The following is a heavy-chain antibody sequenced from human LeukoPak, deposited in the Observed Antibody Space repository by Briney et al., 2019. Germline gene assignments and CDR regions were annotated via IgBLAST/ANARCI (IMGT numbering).Heavy chain of an antibody. CDR1: GDFITGSTYY. Sequence: TPSETLSLTCTVSGDFITGSTYYWGWIRQPPGKGLEWIGSMYYSGSTYSNPSLRSRVTMSADTSKNPFSLNLKSVTAADTAVYYCARQYYDSTGYYYFDYWGQGTLVTVSS. J-gene: IGHJ4*02. V-gene: IGHV4-39*01. D-gene: IGHD3-22*01. CDR3: ARQYYDSTGYYYFDY. CDR2: MYYSGST.